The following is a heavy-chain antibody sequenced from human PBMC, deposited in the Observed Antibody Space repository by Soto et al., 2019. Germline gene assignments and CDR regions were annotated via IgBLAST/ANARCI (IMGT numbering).Heavy chain of an antibody. V-gene: IGHV1-2*04. Sequence: ASVKVSCKASGYTFTGYYMHWVRQAPGQGLEWMGWINPNSGGTNYAQKFQGWVTMTRDTSISTAYMELSRLRSDDTAVYYCARERLVGATYYYYYGMDVWCQGTTVTVSS. CDR1: GYTFTGYY. CDR2: INPNSGGT. D-gene: IGHD1-26*01. J-gene: IGHJ6*02. CDR3: ARERLVGATYYYYYGMDV.